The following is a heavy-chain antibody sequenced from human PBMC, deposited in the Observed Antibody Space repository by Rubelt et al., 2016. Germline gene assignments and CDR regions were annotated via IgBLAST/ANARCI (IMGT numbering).Heavy chain of an antibody. V-gene: IGHV4-59*01. J-gene: IGHJ4*02. D-gene: IGHD6-19*01. CDR3: ARAPSGWYPFDF. CDR2: IYYSGST. Sequence: QVQLQESGPGLVKPSETLSLTCTVSGGSISSYYWSWIRQPPGKGLEWIGYIYYSGSTNYNPSLKSRVTISVDTSKNQFSLKLSAVTAADTAGYYCARAPSGWYPFDFWGQGTLVTVSS. CDR1: GGSISSYY.